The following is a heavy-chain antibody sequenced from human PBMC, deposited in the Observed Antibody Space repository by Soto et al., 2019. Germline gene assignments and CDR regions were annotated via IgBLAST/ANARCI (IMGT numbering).Heavy chain of an antibody. J-gene: IGHJ4*02. Sequence: SETLSLTCTVSGGSVSSDNYCWSWVRQHPGKGLEWIGYIYYSGSTNYNPSLKSRVTISGDTSRNQFSLKLSSVTAADTAVYYCARVKTYGYDYWGQGTLVTVSS. CDR2: IYYSGST. D-gene: IGHD5-18*01. V-gene: IGHV4-61*01. CDR1: GGSVSSDNYC. CDR3: ARVKTYGYDY.